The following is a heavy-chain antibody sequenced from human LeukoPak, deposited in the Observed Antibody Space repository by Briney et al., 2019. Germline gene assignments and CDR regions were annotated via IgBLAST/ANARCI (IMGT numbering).Heavy chain of an antibody. CDR2: FDPEDGET. CDR3: ATWLTYYYDSSGYPPANY. V-gene: IGHV1-24*01. Sequence: ASVKVSCKVSGYTLTELSMHWVRQAPGKGLEWMGGFDPEDGETIYAQKFQGRVTMTEDTSTDTAYVELSSLRSEDTAVYYCATWLTYYYDSSGYPPANYWGQGTLVTVSS. J-gene: IGHJ4*02. D-gene: IGHD3-22*01. CDR1: GYTLTELS.